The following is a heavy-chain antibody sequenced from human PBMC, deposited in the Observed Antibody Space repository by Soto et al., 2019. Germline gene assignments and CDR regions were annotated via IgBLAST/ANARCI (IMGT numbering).Heavy chain of an antibody. V-gene: IGHV5-51*01. CDR2: IYPGDSDT. J-gene: IGHJ6*03. Sequence: GESLKISCKGSGYSFTSYWIGWVRQMPGKGLEWMGIIYPGDSDTRYSPSFQGQVTISADKSISTAYLQWSSLKASDTAMYYCARHVGGGYSYGYHYYYYMDVWGKGTTVTVSS. CDR3: ARHVGGGYSYGYHYYYYMDV. D-gene: IGHD5-18*01. CDR1: GYSFTSYW.